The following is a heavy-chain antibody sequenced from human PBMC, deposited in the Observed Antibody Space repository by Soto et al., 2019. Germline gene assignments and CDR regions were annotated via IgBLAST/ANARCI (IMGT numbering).Heavy chain of an antibody. V-gene: IGHV1-69*01. CDR2: IIPLFGTA. CDR1: DGTVSSYA. CDR3: ARDSSGNIEY. D-gene: IGHD3-3*01. J-gene: IGHJ4*02. Sequence: VQLVQSGAEVTKPGSSVKVSCKASDGTVSSYAISWVRQAPGQGLEWMGGIIPLFGTANYAQKFQVIVTITADESTSTAYMELSSLRSADTAVYYCARDSSGNIEYWGQGTLVTVSS.